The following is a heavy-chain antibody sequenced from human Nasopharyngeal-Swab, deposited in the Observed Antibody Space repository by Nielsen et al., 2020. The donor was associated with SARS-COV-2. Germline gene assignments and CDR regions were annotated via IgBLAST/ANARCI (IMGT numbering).Heavy chain of an antibody. CDR1: GDSISSGKYY. J-gene: IGHJ4*01. Sequence: SETLSLTCTVSGDSISSGKYYWNWIRQTPGRGLAWIGYIDYSGSTDHNPSLKSRATISVDTSKNQFSLKVNSVTAADTAVYYCARLGRYYDTLSGYARHFDYWG. D-gene: IGHD3-9*01. CDR3: ARLGRYYDTLSGYARHFDY. V-gene: IGHV4-30-4*01. CDR2: IDYSGST.